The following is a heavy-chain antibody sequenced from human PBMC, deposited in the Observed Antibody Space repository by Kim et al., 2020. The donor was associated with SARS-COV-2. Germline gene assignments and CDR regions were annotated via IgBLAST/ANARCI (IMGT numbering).Heavy chain of an antibody. V-gene: IGHV1-69*04. CDR3: ARGSRVARGPRWFDP. D-gene: IGHD3-3*01. Sequence: ASVKVSCKASGGTFSSYAISWVRQAPGQGLEWMGRIIPILGIANYAQKFQGRVTITADKSTSTAYMELSSLRSEDTAVYYCARGSRVARGPRWFDPWGQGTLVTVSS. CDR1: GGTFSSYA. J-gene: IGHJ5*02. CDR2: IIPILGIA.